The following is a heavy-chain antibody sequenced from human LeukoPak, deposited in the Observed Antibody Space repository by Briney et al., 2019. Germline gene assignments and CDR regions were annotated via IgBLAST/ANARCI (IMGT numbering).Heavy chain of an antibody. CDR3: AKDQTVAGTYDS. CDR2: FSGSGGTT. Sequence: GGSLRLSCAASGFTFSGYAMNWARQAPGRGLEWVSGFSGSGGTTYYADSVKGRFTISRDKSENTLHLQMNSLRAEDTAIYYCAKDQTVAGTYDSWGRGTLVIVSS. J-gene: IGHJ4*02. CDR1: GFTFSGYA. D-gene: IGHD6-19*01. V-gene: IGHV3-23*01.